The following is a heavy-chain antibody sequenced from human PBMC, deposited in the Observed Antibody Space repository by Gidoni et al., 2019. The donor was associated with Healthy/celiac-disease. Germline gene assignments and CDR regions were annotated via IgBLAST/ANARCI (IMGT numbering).Heavy chain of an antibody. CDR3: AKDQGRGWLAGSYYYGMDV. Sequence: QAPGKGLEWVAVISYDGSNKYYADSVKGRFTISRDNSKNTLYLQMNSLRAEDTAVYYCAKDQGRGWLAGSYYYGMDVWGQGTTVTVSS. J-gene: IGHJ6*02. CDR2: ISYDGSNK. D-gene: IGHD6-19*01. V-gene: IGHV3-30*18.